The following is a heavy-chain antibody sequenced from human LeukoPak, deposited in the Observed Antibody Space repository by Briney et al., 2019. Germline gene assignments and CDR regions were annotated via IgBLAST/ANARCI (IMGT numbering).Heavy chain of an antibody. CDR2: INSDGSST. CDR1: GFTFSSYW. Sequence: GGSLRLSCAASGFTFSSYWMHWIRQAPGAGLVWVSRINSDGSSTSHADSVMGRFTISRDNAKNTLYLQINSLRADDTAVYYCARGYSSSWYNWLDPWGQGTLVTVSS. D-gene: IGHD6-13*01. V-gene: IGHV3-74*01. CDR3: ARGYSSSWYNWLDP. J-gene: IGHJ5*02.